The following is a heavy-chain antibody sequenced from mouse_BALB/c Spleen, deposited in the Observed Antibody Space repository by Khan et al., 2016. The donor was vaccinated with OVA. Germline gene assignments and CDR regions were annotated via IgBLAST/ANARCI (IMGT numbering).Heavy chain of an antibody. D-gene: IGHD2-2*01. J-gene: IGHJ2*01. CDR3: TRVRIDY. Sequence: QVQLKQSGAELAKPGASVKMSCKASGYTFTSYRMPWIKQRPGQGLEWIGYINPTSGYTDYNQKFKDKATLTADKSSSTAYMQLSSLTSDDSAVXYCTRVRIDYGGQGTALTVSS. CDR2: INPTSGYT. V-gene: IGHV1-4*01. CDR1: GYTFTSYR.